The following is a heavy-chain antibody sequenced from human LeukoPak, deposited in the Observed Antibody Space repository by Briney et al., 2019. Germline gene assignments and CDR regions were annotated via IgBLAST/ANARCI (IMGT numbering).Heavy chain of an antibody. CDR2: LSGSGGGT. D-gene: IGHD5-24*01. Sequence: GGSLRLSCAASGXTVSTNYLSWVRQAPGKGLEWVWALSGSGGGTYYADSVKGRFTISRDNSKNTLYLQMNSLRVEDTAVYYCAKPPYGRDVYNYFDYWGQGTPVTVSS. CDR3: AKPPYGRDVYNYFDY. V-gene: IGHV3-23*01. J-gene: IGHJ4*02. CDR1: GXTVSTNY.